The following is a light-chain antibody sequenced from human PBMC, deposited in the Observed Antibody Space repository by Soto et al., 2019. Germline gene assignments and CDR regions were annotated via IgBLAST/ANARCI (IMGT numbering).Light chain of an antibody. Sequence: SVLTQPPSASGTPGQRLTISCSGRTSNIGRHTVTWYQQLPGTAPKLLIYNTDQRPSGVPDRFSGSKSGTSASLAISGLQSEDEAHYYCAAWDDSLNDVVFGGGTKVTVL. CDR3: AAWDDSLNDVV. J-gene: IGLJ2*01. V-gene: IGLV1-44*01. CDR1: TSNIGRHT. CDR2: NTD.